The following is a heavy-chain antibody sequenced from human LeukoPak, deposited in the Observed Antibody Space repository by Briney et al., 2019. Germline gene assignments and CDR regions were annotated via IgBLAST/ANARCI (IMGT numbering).Heavy chain of an antibody. J-gene: IGHJ6*03. CDR1: GGTFSSYA. Sequence: ASVKVSCKASGGTFSSYAISWVRQAPGQGLEWMGGIIPIFGTANYAQKFQGRVTITADESTSTAYMELSSLRSDDTAVYYCARGVYDFWSGPTYYYYYMDVWGKGTTVTVSS. V-gene: IGHV1-69*01. CDR3: ARGVYDFWSGPTYYYYYMDV. D-gene: IGHD3-3*01. CDR2: IIPIFGTA.